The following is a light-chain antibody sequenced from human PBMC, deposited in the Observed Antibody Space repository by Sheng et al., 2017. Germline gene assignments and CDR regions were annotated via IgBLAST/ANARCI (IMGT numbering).Light chain of an antibody. CDR2: QDK. CDR1: ELGNKY. V-gene: IGLV3-1*01. Sequence: SYDLTQPPSVSVSPGQTASISCSGVELGNKYVCWYQQKPGQAPVLVIFQDKKRPSGIPERFSGSNSGITATLTISGTQAMDEADYYCQAWHDRNVFFGGGTKLIVL. J-gene: IGLJ2*01. CDR3: QAWHDRNVF.